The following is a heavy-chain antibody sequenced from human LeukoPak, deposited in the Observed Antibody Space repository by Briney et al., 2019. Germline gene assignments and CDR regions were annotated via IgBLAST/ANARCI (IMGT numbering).Heavy chain of an antibody. CDR3: ARSPSIVVVPAAIPSKYYYGMDV. D-gene: IGHD2-2*02. CDR1: GYTFTGYY. J-gene: IGHJ6*02. Sequence: ASVKVSCKASGYTFTGYYMHWVRQAPGQGLEWMGWINPNSGGTNYAQKFQGRVTMTRDTSISTAYMELSRLRSDDTAVYYCARSPSIVVVPAAIPSKYYYGMDVWGQGTTVTVSS. CDR2: INPNSGGT. V-gene: IGHV1-2*02.